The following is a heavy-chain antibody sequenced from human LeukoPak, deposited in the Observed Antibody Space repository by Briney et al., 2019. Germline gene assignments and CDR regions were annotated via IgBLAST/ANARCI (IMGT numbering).Heavy chain of an antibody. V-gene: IGHV1-2*02. CDR3: ARGTYSSSWYSFDYYYYYMDV. D-gene: IGHD6-13*01. CDR1: GYTFTGYY. J-gene: IGHJ6*03. Sequence: GASVKVSCKASGYTFTGYYMHWVRQAPGQGLEWMGWINPNSGGTNYAQKFQGRVTITRNTSISTAYMELSSLRSEDTAVYYCARGTYSSSWYSFDYYYYYMDVWGKGTTVTVSS. CDR2: INPNSGGT.